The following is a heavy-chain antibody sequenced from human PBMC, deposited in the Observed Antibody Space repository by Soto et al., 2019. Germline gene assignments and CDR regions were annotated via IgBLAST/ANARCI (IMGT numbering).Heavy chain of an antibody. CDR3: ARAIAAAGKDYYYGMDV. Sequence: GGSLRLSCAASGFTVSSNYMSWVRQAPGKGLEWVSVIYSGGSTYYADSVKGRFTISRDNSKNTLYLQMNSLGAEDTAVYYCARAIAAAGKDYYYGMDVWGQGTTVTVSS. J-gene: IGHJ6*02. V-gene: IGHV3-53*01. CDR1: GFTVSSNY. D-gene: IGHD6-13*01. CDR2: IYSGGST.